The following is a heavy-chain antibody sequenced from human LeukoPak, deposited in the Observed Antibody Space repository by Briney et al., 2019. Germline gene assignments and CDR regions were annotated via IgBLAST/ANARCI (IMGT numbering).Heavy chain of an antibody. CDR1: GGSISSGDYY. CDR3: ARDSGYDFWSGQRGMDV. J-gene: IGHJ6*02. V-gene: IGHV4-30-4*02. CDR2: IYYSGST. Sequence: PSETLSLTCTVSGGSISSGDYYWSWIRQPPGKGLEWIGHIYYSGSTYYNPSLKSRVTISVDTSKNQFSLKLSSVTAADTAVYYCARDSGYDFWSGQRGMDVWGQGTTVTVSS. D-gene: IGHD3-3*01.